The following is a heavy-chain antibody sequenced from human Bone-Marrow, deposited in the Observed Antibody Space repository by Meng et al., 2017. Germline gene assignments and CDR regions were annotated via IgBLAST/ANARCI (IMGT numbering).Heavy chain of an antibody. CDR1: GYTFTGYH. CDR3: AVSSRYCSGGSCYLYYYYGMDV. D-gene: IGHD2-15*01. V-gene: IGHV1-2*06. Sequence: SVKVSCKASGYTFTGYHMHWVRQAPGQGLEWMGRINPNSGGTNYAQKFQGRVTMTRDTSISTAYMELSRLRSDDTAVYYCAVSSRYCSGGSCYLYYYYGMDVWGQGTTVTVSS. J-gene: IGHJ6*02. CDR2: INPNSGGT.